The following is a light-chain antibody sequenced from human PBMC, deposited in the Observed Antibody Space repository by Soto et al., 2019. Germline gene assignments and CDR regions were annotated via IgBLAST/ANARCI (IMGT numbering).Light chain of an antibody. Sequence: QTVVTQPPSASGTPGQRVTLSCSGGSSNIGSNAVNWYQRLPGTAPKLLIYSNTLRPSGVPDRFSASKSGTSASLAISGLQSEDEADYYCAAWDDSLIGWVFGGGTKLTVL. CDR1: SSNIGSNA. V-gene: IGLV1-44*01. J-gene: IGLJ3*02. CDR3: AAWDDSLIGWV. CDR2: SNT.